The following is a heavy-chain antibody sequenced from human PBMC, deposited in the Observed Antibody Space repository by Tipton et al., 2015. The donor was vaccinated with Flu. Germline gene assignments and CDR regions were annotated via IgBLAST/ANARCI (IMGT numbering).Heavy chain of an antibody. V-gene: IGHV4-39*07. CDR2: IYYSGST. Sequence: TLSLTCTVSGGSISSSSYYWGWIRQPPGKGLEWIGSIYYSGSTYYNPSLKCRVTISVDTSKNQFSLKLSSVTAADTAVYYCARSLTYYYDSSGYAFDIWGQGTMVTVSS. J-gene: IGHJ3*02. D-gene: IGHD3-22*01. CDR3: ARSLTYYYDSSGYAFDI. CDR1: GGSISSSSYY.